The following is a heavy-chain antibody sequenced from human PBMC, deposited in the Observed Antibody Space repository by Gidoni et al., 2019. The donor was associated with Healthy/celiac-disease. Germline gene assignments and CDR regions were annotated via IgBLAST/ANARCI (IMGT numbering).Heavy chain of an antibody. J-gene: IGHJ6*04. CDR2: IIPIFGTA. CDR1: GGTFSSYA. CDR3: ARHRDILTGYYHYYYYGMDV. Sequence: QVQLVQSGAEVKKPGSSVKVSCKASGGTFSSYAISWVRQAPGQGLEWMGGIIPIFGTANYAQKFQGRVTITADKSTSTAYMELSSLRSEDTAVYYCARHRDILTGYYHYYYYGMDVWGKGTTVTVSS. D-gene: IGHD3-9*01. V-gene: IGHV1-69*06.